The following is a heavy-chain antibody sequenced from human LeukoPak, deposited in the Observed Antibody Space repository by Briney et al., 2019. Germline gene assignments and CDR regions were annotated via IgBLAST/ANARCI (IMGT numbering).Heavy chain of an antibody. CDR1: GGSMSGYF. V-gene: IGHV4-39*01. CDR2: IYYSGNT. Sequence: PSETLSLTCTVSGGSMSGYFWSWIRQPPGKGLEWIGSIYYSGNTYYKPSLKSRVTVSVDTSKNQFSLRLNSVTAADTAVYYCARLYSSSNFDYWGQGTLVTVSS. J-gene: IGHJ4*02. CDR3: ARLYSSSNFDY. D-gene: IGHD6-13*01.